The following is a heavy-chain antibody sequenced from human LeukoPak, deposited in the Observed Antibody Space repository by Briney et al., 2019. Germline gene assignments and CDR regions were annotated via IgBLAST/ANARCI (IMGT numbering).Heavy chain of an antibody. D-gene: IGHD3-3*01. CDR1: GFTVSSNY. J-gene: IGHJ5*02. Sequence: GGSLGLSCAASGFTVSSNYMSWVRQAPGKGLEWVSVIYSGGSTYYADSVKGRFTISRDNSKNTLYLQMNSLRAEDTAVYYCARGADFWSGYYWFDPWGQGTLVTVSS. V-gene: IGHV3-53*01. CDR3: ARGADFWSGYYWFDP. CDR2: IYSGGST.